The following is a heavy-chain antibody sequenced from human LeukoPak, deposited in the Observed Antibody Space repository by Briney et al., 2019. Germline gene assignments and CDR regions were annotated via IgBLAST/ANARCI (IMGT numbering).Heavy chain of an antibody. CDR1: GGTFSSYA. V-gene: IGHV1-69*05. CDR3: ARTPGVTMIVVVKGYSDL. Sequence: SVKVSCKATGGTFSSYAISWVRQAPGQGLEWMGRIIPIFGTANYAQKFQGRVTITTDESTSTAYMELRSLRSDDTAVYYCARTPGVTMIVVVKGYSDLWGRGTLVTVSS. J-gene: IGHJ2*01. CDR2: IIPIFGTA. D-gene: IGHD3-22*01.